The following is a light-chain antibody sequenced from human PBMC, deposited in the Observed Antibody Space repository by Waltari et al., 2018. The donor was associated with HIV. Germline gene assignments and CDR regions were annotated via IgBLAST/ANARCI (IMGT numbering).Light chain of an antibody. Sequence: EIVMTQSPATLSVSPGERATLSCRASQSVSSDLAWYQQKPGQAPRLLIYAASTRATGIRARFSGSGSGTEFTLTISSLQSEDFALFYCQQYNNWWTFGQGTKVEIK. CDR2: AAS. V-gene: IGKV3-15*01. J-gene: IGKJ1*01. CDR3: QQYNNWWT. CDR1: QSVSSD.